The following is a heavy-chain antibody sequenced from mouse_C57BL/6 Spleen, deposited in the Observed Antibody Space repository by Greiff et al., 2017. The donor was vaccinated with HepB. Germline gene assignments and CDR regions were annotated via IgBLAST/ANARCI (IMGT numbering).Heavy chain of an antibody. V-gene: IGHV1-81*01. CDR3: ARWLPDYYAMDY. CDR2: IYPRSGNT. J-gene: IGHJ4*01. CDR1: GYTFTSYG. Sequence: VQLQESGAELARPGASVKLSCKASGYTFTSYGISWVKQRTGQGLEWIGEIYPRSGNTYYNEKFKGKATLTADKSSSTAYMELRSLTSEDSAVYFCARWLPDYYAMDYWGQGTSVTVSS. D-gene: IGHD2-2*01.